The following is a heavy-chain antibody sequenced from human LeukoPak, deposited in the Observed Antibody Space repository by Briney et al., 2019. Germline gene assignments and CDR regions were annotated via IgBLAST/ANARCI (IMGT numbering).Heavy chain of an antibody. Sequence: ASVKVSCKASGYTFTGYYMHWVRQAPGQGLEWMGWINPNSGGTNYAQKFQGRVTMTRDTSISTAYMELSRLRSDDTAVCYCARFYYDILTGYYYFDYWGQGTLVTVSS. CDR3: ARFYYDILTGYYYFDY. CDR2: INPNSGGT. V-gene: IGHV1-2*02. D-gene: IGHD3-9*01. CDR1: GYTFTGYY. J-gene: IGHJ4*02.